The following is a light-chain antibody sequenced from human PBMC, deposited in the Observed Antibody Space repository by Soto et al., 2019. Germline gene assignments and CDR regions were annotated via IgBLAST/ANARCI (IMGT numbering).Light chain of an antibody. Sequence: EIVMTQSPASLSVSPGERVTLSCRAGQGVTTNFAWYQQKSGQSPRLLIYDVSTRATGVPARFSGTGSETDFTLTISGLQSEDSATYYCQQYYSFPRTFGQGTKVEIK. CDR3: QQYYSFPRT. CDR1: QGVTTN. CDR2: DVS. V-gene: IGKV3-15*01. J-gene: IGKJ1*01.